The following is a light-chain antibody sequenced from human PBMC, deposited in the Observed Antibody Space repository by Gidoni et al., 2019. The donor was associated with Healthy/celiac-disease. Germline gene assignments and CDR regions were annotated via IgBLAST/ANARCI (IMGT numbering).Light chain of an antibody. CDR3: QQRSNWPPGGT. V-gene: IGKV3-11*01. CDR2: DAS. Sequence: EIVLTQSPPTLSLSPGERATLSCRASQSVSSYFAWYQQKPGQAPRLLIYDASNRATGIPARFSGSGSGTDFTLTISSLEPEEFAVYYCQQRSNWPPGGTFGQGTRLEIK. J-gene: IGKJ5*01. CDR1: QSVSSY.